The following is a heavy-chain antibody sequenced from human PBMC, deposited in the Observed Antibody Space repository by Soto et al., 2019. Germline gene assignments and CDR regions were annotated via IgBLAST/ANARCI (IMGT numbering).Heavy chain of an antibody. Sequence: SVKVSCKASGGTFSSYAISWVRQAPGQGLEWMGGIIPIFGTANYAQKLQGRVTITADESTSTAYMELSSLRSEDTAVYYCARDVSFGAGYSYGYPSYGMHVRGPGLTLTVSS. CDR3: ARDVSFGAGYSYGYPSYGMHV. CDR2: IIPIFGTA. V-gene: IGHV1-69*13. D-gene: IGHD5-18*01. CDR1: GGTFSSYA. J-gene: IGHJ6*02.